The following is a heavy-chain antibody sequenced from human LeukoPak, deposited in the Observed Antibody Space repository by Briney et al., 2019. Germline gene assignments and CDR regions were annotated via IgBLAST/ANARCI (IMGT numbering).Heavy chain of an antibody. J-gene: IGHJ4*02. CDR1: GGSISSSSYY. V-gene: IGHV4-39*01. CDR3: ARRSMITFGGSIVF. CDR2: IYYSGST. D-gene: IGHD3-16*01. Sequence: SETLSLTCTASGGSISSSSYYWGWIRQPPGKGLEWIGSIYYSGSTYYNPSLKSRVTISVDTSKNQFSLKLSSVTAADTAVYYCARRSMITFGGSIVFWGQGTLVTVSS.